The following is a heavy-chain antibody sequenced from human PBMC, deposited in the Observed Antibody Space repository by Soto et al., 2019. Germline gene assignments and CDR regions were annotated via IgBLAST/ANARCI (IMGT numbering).Heavy chain of an antibody. CDR3: AKDSQRWLQEFDY. CDR2: ISGSGGST. V-gene: IGHV3-23*01. CDR1: GFTFSSYA. J-gene: IGHJ4*02. D-gene: IGHD5-12*01. Sequence: GGSLRLSCAASGFTFSSYAMSWVRQAPGKGLEWVSAISGSGGSTFYADSVKGRFTISRDNSKNTLYLQMNSLRAEDTAVYYCAKDSQRWLQEFDYWGQGTLVTVSS.